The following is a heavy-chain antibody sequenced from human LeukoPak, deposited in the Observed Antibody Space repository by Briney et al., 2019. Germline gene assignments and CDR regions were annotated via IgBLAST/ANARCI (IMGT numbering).Heavy chain of an antibody. CDR2: ISYDGSNK. V-gene: IGHV3-30*04. D-gene: IGHD2-15*01. J-gene: IGHJ4*02. CDR3: ARDWCSGGSCKFDY. Sequence: GGSLRLSCAASGFTFSSYAMHWVRQAPGKGLEWVAVISYDGSNKYYADSVKGRFTISRDNSKNTLYLQMNSLRAEDTAVYYCARDWCSGGSCKFDYWGQGTLVTVSS. CDR1: GFTFSSYA.